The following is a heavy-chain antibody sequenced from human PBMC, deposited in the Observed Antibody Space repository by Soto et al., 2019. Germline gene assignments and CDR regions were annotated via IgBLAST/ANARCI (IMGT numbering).Heavy chain of an antibody. V-gene: IGHV3-74*01. D-gene: IGHD1-26*01. Sequence: PGGSLRLSCAASGFTFSSYWMHWVRQAPGKGLVWVSRINSDGSSTGYADSVKGRFTISRDNAKNTLYLQMNSLRAEDTAVYYCARDPPTTPFDYWGQGTLVTVSS. J-gene: IGHJ4*02. CDR3: ARDPPTTPFDY. CDR2: INSDGSST. CDR1: GFTFSSYW.